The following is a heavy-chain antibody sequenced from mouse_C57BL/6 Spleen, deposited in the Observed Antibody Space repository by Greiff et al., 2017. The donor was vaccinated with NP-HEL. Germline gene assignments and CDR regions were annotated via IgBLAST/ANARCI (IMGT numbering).Heavy chain of an antibody. V-gene: IGHV1-69*01. CDR2: IDPSDSYT. D-gene: IGHD3-2*02. CDR3: ASSGTAQATEAMDY. J-gene: IGHJ4*01. CDR1: GYTFTSYW. Sequence: QVQLQQSGAELVMPGASVKLSCKASGYTFTSYWMHWVKQRPGQGLEWIGEIDPSDSYTNYNQKFKGKSTLTVDKSSSTAYMQLRSLTSEDSAVYYCASSGTAQATEAMDYLGQGTSVTVSS.